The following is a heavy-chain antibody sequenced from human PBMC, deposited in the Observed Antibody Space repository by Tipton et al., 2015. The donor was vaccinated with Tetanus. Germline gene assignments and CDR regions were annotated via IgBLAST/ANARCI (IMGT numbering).Heavy chain of an antibody. CDR3: AIPLTDYDFWSGYYRDWYFDL. V-gene: IGHV5-51*01. Sequence: VQLVQSGAEVKKPGESLKISCKGSGYSFTSYWIGWVRQMPGKGLEWMGIIYPGDSDTRYSPSFQGQVPISAAKSISPAYLQWSSLKASDPAMYYCAIPLTDYDFWSGYYRDWYFDLWGRGTLVTVSS. J-gene: IGHJ2*01. D-gene: IGHD3-3*01. CDR1: GYSFTSYW. CDR2: IYPGDSDT.